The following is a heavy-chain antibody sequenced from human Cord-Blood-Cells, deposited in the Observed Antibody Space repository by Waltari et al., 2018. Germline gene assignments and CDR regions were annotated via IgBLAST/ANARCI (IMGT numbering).Heavy chain of an antibody. CDR3: ASYYGSGSYYNDY. D-gene: IGHD3-10*01. V-gene: IGHV4-34*01. J-gene: IGHJ4*01. Sequence: QVQLQQWGAGLLKPSETLSLTCAVYGGSFSGYYWSWIRQPPGKGLEWIGEINHSGSTNYNPSLKSRVTISVDTSKNQFSLKLSSVTAADTAVYYCASYYGSGSYYNDYWGQEPWSPSPQ. CDR1: GGSFSGYY. CDR2: INHSGST.